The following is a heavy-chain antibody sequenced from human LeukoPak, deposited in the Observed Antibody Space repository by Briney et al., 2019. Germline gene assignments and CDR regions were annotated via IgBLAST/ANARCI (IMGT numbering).Heavy chain of an antibody. Sequence: ASVKVSCKASGYTFTDYYMHWVRQAPGQGLEWMGWINPNSGGTNFAQKFQGRVTMTRDTSISTAYMELSRLRSDDTAVYYCAKDAGGIAVAGDYFDYWGQGTLVTVSS. V-gene: IGHV1-2*02. CDR1: GYTFTDYY. CDR2: INPNSGGT. D-gene: IGHD6-19*01. CDR3: AKDAGGIAVAGDYFDY. J-gene: IGHJ4*02.